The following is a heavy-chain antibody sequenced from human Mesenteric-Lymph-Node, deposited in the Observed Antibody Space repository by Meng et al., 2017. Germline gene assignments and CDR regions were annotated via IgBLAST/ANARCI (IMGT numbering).Heavy chain of an antibody. Sequence: SETLSLTCAVYGGSFSGYYWSWIRQPPGKGLEWIGYIYYSGSTNYNPSLKSRVTISVDTSKNQFSLKLSSVTAADTAVYYCARDEVYYDFWSGYYTRWFDPWGQGTLVTVSS. D-gene: IGHD3-3*01. CDR2: IYYSGST. J-gene: IGHJ5*02. V-gene: IGHV4-59*01. CDR1: GGSFSGYY. CDR3: ARDEVYYDFWSGYYTRWFDP.